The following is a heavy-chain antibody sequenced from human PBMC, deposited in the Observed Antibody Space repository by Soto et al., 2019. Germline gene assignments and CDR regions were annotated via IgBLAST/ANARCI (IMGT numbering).Heavy chain of an antibody. J-gene: IGHJ5*02. CDR1: GYTFTSYG. CDR3: ARVVGALGPWFDP. V-gene: IGHV1-18*01. Sequence: QVQLVQSGGEVKKPGASVKVSCKASGYTFTSYGISWVRQAPGQGLAWMGRISAYNGNTNYAQKHQGRVTMTTDTSTTTASMELRSLRSDDTAVYYCARVVGALGPWFDPWGQGTLVTVSS. CDR2: ISAYNGNT. D-gene: IGHD1-26*01.